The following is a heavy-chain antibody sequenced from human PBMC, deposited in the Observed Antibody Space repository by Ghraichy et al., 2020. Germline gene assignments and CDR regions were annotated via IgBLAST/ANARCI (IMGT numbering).Heavy chain of an antibody. CDR3: ARTHTTYLKNFFAP. D-gene: IGHD1-1*01. J-gene: IGHJ5*02. Sequence: SETLSLNCNVSGYTITNGFYWGWIRQPPGKGLEWIGTIFDGGTYYSQSLRSRVTISLDTSKSQFSLKLNSVTAADTAVYYCARTHTTYLKNFFAPWGQGTLVTVSS. V-gene: IGHV4-38-2*02. CDR2: IFDGGT. CDR1: GYTITNGFY.